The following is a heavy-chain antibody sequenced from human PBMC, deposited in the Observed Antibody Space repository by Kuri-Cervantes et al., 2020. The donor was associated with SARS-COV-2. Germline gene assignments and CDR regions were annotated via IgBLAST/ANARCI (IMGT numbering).Heavy chain of an antibody. CDR2: IKQDGSEK. CDR1: GFTFSSYA. CDR3: ARADLSDFAFDI. V-gene: IGHV3-7*04. J-gene: IGHJ3*02. Sequence: GGSLRLSCAASGFTFSSYAMSWVRQAPGKGLEWVANIKQDGSEKYYVDSVKGRFTISRDNAKNSLYLQMNSLRAEDTAVYYCARADLSDFAFDIWGQGTMVTVSS. D-gene: IGHD2-21*01.